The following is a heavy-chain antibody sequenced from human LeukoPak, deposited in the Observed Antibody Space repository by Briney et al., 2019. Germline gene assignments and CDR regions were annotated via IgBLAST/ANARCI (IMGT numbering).Heavy chain of an antibody. CDR3: AKHHSATWPFHDS. J-gene: IGHJ4*02. V-gene: IGHV3-30*02. CDR2: IRHDGTTQ. CDR1: GFRFNKFG. D-gene: IGHD5-18*01. Sequence: PGGSLRLSCAASGFRFNKFGMHWVRQALGKGLEWVAFIRHDGTTQYYTDSVKGRFIISRDDSKNTVSLQMNSLSVDDAAFYYCAKHHSATWPFHDSWGQGTLVTVSS.